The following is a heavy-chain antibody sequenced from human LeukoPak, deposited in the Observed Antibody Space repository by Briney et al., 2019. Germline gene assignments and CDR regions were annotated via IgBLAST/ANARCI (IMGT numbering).Heavy chain of an antibody. Sequence: SVKVSCKASGGTFSSYAISWVRQAPGQGLEWMGGIIPTFGTANYAQKFQGRVTITTDESTSTAYMELSSLRSEDTAVYYCAREVAVAGHFDYWGQGTLVTVSP. D-gene: IGHD6-19*01. CDR2: IIPTFGTA. J-gene: IGHJ4*02. V-gene: IGHV1-69*05. CDR3: AREVAVAGHFDY. CDR1: GGTFSSYA.